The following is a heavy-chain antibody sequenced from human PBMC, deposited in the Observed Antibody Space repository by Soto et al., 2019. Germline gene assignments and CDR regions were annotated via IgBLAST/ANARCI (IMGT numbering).Heavy chain of an antibody. CDR1: GFTFSSYG. CDR2: IGYDGSNK. J-gene: IGHJ4*02. V-gene: IGHV3-33*01. Sequence: QVQLVESGGGVVQPGRSLRLSCAASGFTFSSYGMHWVRQAPGKGLEWVAVIGYDGSNKYYADSVKGRFTISRDNSKNTLYLQMNSLRAEDTAVYYCARDRAYGPLDYWGQGTLVTVSS. D-gene: IGHD4-17*01. CDR3: ARDRAYGPLDY.